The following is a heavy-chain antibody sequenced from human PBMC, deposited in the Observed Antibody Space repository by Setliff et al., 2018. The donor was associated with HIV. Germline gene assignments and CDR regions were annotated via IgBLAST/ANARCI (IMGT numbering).Heavy chain of an antibody. D-gene: IGHD1-26*01. CDR2: INHTGGT. CDR3: AGGPGTTSIDY. J-gene: IGHJ4*02. V-gene: IGHV4-34*01. Sequence: PSETLSLTCAVYGGSFSSYYWTWIRQPPGKGLEWIGEINHTGGTIYNPSLKSRVTMSVDTSKNQFSLNVTSVTAADTAVYYCAGGPGTTSIDYWAQGTLVTVSS. CDR1: GGSFSSYY.